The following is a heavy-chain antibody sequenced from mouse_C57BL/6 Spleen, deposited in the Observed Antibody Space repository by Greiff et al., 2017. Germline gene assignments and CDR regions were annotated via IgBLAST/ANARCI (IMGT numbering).Heavy chain of an antibody. CDR1: GYTFTSYW. D-gene: IGHD2-1*01. Sequence: QVQLQQPGAELVRPGSSVKLSCKASGYTFTSYWMDWVKQRPGQGLEWIGNIYPSDSETHYNHKFKDKATLTVDKSSSTAYMQLSSLTSEDSAVYDCARTRLYYYYFDYGGQGTTLTVSS. V-gene: IGHV1-61*01. CDR2: IYPSDSET. CDR3: ARTRLYYYYFDY. J-gene: IGHJ2*01.